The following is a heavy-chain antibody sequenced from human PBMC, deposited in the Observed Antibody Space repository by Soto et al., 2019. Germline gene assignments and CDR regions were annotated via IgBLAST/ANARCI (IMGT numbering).Heavy chain of an antibody. CDR3: VRDVIAGAGAFDH. J-gene: IGHJ4*02. CDR1: GYTFINHG. D-gene: IGHD6-13*01. V-gene: IGHV1-18*01. CDR2: ISGYNGNT. Sequence: QVQLVQAGGEVKKPGASVKVSCQASGYTFINHGISWVRQAPGQGLEWMGWISGYNGNTNYPQKLQGRVTITTDTSTSTAYMDLRSLRSDDTAVYICVRDVIAGAGAFDHWGQGTLVTVSS.